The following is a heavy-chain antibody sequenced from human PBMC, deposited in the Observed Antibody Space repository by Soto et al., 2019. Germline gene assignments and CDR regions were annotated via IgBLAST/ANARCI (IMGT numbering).Heavy chain of an antibody. D-gene: IGHD5-18*01. J-gene: IGHJ6*02. V-gene: IGHV1-2*02. CDR3: ARDKGYSYGRDYFYYGMDV. Sequence: GDSVKISCKASGYTFTGYYMHWVRQAPGQGLEWMGWINPNSGGTNYAQKFQGRVTMTRDTSISTAYMELSRLRSDDTAVYYCARDKGYSYGRDYFYYGMDVCRQGPTVPASS. CDR2: INPNSGGT. CDR1: GYTFTGYY.